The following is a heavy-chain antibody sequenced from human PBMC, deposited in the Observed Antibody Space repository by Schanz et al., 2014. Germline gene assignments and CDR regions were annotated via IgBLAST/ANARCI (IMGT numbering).Heavy chain of an antibody. CDR2: ISFDGRNT. V-gene: IGHV3-30*03. Sequence: QVYLVESGGDLVKPGGSLRLSCAASGITLSGYGLHWVRQAPGKGLEWVGFISFDGRNTGYAHSVKGRFTISRDNFKNTLFLQMNSLRAEDTAAYYCARGGSSGYDFSIYYMDVWGKGTTVTVS. D-gene: IGHD5-12*01. CDR1: GITLSGYG. CDR3: ARGGSSGYDFSIYYMDV. J-gene: IGHJ6*03.